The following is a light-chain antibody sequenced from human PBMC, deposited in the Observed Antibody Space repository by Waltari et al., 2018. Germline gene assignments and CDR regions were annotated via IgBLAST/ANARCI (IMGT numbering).Light chain of an antibody. V-gene: IGKV3-15*01. CDR2: GAS. CDR1: QTIRTN. Sequence: ETVMTQSPASLSVSPGERATPSCRASQTIRTNVAWYQHKPGQAPRLLIHGASTRAPGIPARFSGSGSGTEFTLTISSLQSEDSAVYYCQQYNNWPPGDTFGQGTRLEVK. J-gene: IGKJ2*01. CDR3: QQYNNWPPGDT.